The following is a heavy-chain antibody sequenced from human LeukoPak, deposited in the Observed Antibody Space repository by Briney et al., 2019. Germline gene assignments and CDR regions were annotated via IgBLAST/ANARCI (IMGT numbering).Heavy chain of an antibody. CDR2: ISSTSAYT. CDR3: ARGGTEAFDY. D-gene: IGHD2-8*02. V-gene: IGHV3-11*06. J-gene: IGHJ4*02. CDR1: GFPFTSGFTFSDYY. Sequence: PGGSLRLSCAASGFPFTSGFTFSDYYMSWIRQAPGRGLEWVSYISSTSAYTSYADSVRGRFTISRDNANNSLFLQMNGLRAEDTAIYYCARGGTEAFDYWGQGTLVTVSS.